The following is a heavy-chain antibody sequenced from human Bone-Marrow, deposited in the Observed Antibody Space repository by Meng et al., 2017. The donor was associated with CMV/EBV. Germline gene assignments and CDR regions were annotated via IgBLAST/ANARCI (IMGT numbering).Heavy chain of an antibody. V-gene: IGHV5-51*01. CDR3: ARGGTYDFCSTSFTFPVDY. Sequence: GESLKISCEASEYEFTNYWIGWVRQMPGRGLEWRGIIHPYDSESRYSPSCQGHVSFLVARSINTAYLQWRSLQASDTAMYYCARGGTYDFCSTSFTFPVDYWGQGSLVTVSS. D-gene: IGHD3-3*01. J-gene: IGHJ4*02. CDR1: EYEFTNYW. CDR2: IHPYDSES.